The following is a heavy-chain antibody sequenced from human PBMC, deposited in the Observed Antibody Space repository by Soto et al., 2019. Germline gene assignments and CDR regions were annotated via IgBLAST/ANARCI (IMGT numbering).Heavy chain of an antibody. CDR2: ISAYNGNT. J-gene: IGHJ5*02. V-gene: IGHV1-18*01. CDR1: GYTFTSYG. D-gene: IGHD6-13*01. Sequence: QVPLVQSGAEVKKPGASVKVSCKASGYTFTSYGISWVRQAPGQGLEWMGWISAYNGNTNYAQKLQGRVTMTTDTSTSTAYLALRSLRSDATAVYYCARDLRYGIAAAGTERFDPWGQGTLVTVSS. CDR3: ARDLRYGIAAAGTERFDP.